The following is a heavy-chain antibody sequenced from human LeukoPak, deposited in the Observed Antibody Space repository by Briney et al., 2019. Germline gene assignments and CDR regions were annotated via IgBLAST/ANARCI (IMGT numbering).Heavy chain of an antibody. CDR2: IYYSGST. J-gene: IGHJ4*02. CDR1: GGSVGSGSYY. Sequence: SETLSLTCTVSGGSVGSGSYYWSWIRQPPGKGLEWIGYIYYSGSTNYNPSLKSRVTISADKAKNQFSLKLSSVTAADTAVYYCARYGSGSYYYFDYWGQGTLVTVSS. D-gene: IGHD3-10*01. V-gene: IGHV4-61*01. CDR3: ARYGSGSYYYFDY.